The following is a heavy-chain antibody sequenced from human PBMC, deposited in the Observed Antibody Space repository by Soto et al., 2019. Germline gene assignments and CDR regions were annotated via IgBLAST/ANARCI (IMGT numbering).Heavy chain of an antibody. D-gene: IGHD1-1*01. V-gene: IGHV3-23*01. CDR3: AKATATSGGAFEI. J-gene: IGHJ3*02. CDR1: GFICSSYD. CDR2: ILVGGST. Sequence: EVQMLESGGGLAQPGGSLRLSCAVSGFICSSYDMSWVRQAPGKGLEWVSTILVGGSTHYEDSVKGRFTISRDTSKNTVYLQMNSLTAGDTAFYYCAKATATSGGAFEIYGQGTMGTVSS.